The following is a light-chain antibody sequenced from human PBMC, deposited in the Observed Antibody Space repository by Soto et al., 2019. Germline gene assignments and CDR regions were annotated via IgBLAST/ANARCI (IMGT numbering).Light chain of an antibody. CDR2: AAS. Sequence: DIQMTQSPSSLSASVGDRVTITCRASQGISNYLAWYQQKPGKVPKLLIYAASTFQSGVPSRFSSSGSWTDFTLTISSLQPENVAAYYCKKYNSALETFGQGTKVEIK. CDR3: KKYNSALET. V-gene: IGKV1-27*01. CDR1: QGISNY. J-gene: IGKJ1*01.